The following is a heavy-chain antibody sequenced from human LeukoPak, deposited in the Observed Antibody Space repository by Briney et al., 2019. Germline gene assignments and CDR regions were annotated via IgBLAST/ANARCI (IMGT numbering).Heavy chain of an antibody. CDR3: AKASPITIFGVVNLFDY. Sequence: GGSLRLSCAASGFTFSSYAMSWVRQAPGKGLEWVSAISGSGGGTYYADSVKGRFTISRDNSKNTLYLQMNSLRAEDTAVYYCAKASPITIFGVVNLFDYWGQGTLVTVSS. V-gene: IGHV3-23*01. CDR1: GFTFSSYA. D-gene: IGHD3-3*01. CDR2: ISGSGGGT. J-gene: IGHJ4*02.